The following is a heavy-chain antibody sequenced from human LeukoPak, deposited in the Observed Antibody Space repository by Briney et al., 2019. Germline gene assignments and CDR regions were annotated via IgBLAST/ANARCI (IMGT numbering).Heavy chain of an antibody. CDR3: ARARSGSYYQYYFDY. CDR1: GFTFSSYA. CDR2: ISGSGGSI. D-gene: IGHD1-26*01. J-gene: IGHJ4*02. V-gene: IGHV3-23*01. Sequence: GGSLRLSCAASGFTFSSYAMSWVRQAPGKGLEWDSAISGSGGSIYYADSVKGRFTISRDNAKNSLYLQMNSLRAEDTAVYYCARARSGSYYQYYFDYWGQGTLVTVSS.